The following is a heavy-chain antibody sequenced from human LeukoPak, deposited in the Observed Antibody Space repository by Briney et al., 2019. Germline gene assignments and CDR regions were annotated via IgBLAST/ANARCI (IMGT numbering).Heavy chain of an antibody. CDR2: INPSGGST. Sequence: GASVKVSCKASGYTFTSYYMHWVRQAPGQGLKWMGGINPSGGSTSYAQKFQGRLTMTRDTSTSTVYMELSSLRSEDTAVYYCARDRGEGYYFDYWGQGTLVTVSS. V-gene: IGHV1-46*01. CDR1: GYTFTSYY. CDR3: ARDRGEGYYFDY. D-gene: IGHD3-10*01. J-gene: IGHJ4*02.